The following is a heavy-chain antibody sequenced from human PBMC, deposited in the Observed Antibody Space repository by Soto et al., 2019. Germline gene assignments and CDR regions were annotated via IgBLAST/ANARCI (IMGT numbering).Heavy chain of an antibody. CDR2: IYVTGAV. J-gene: IGHJ5*02. CDR1: GAALNSGNYY. V-gene: IGHV4-31*03. CDR3: ARLRIATNNYKWFDP. D-gene: IGHD2-21*01. Sequence: SETLSLTCSVFGAALNSGNYYWSWIRQVPGKGLEWIGHIYVTGAVDYNPSLRDRITISQDTSERQFSLNLRLVTAADTAVYYCARLRIATNNYKWFDPWGQGTLVTVSS.